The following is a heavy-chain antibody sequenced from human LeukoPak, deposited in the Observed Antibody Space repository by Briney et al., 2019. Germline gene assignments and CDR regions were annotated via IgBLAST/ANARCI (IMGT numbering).Heavy chain of an antibody. CDR3: AAKGDFWSGTFDY. D-gene: IGHD3-3*01. J-gene: IGHJ4*02. Sequence: QPGGSLRLSCAASGFTFSNAWMSWVRQAPGKGLEWVSAISGSGGSTYYADSVKGRFTISRDNSKNTLYLQMNSLRAEDTAVYYCAAKGDFWSGTFDYWGQGTLVTVSS. CDR2: ISGSGGST. CDR1: GFTFSNAW. V-gene: IGHV3-23*01.